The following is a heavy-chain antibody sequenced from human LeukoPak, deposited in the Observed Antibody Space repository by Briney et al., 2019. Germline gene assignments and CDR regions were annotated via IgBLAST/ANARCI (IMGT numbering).Heavy chain of an antibody. CDR3: AKGLSSDDYGLHY. CDR2: ISGTGGST. J-gene: IGHJ4*02. V-gene: IGHV3-23*01. Sequence: PGGSLRLSCAASGFTFSSYAMNWVRRAPGKGLEWVSTISGTGGSTYYADSVKGRFTISRDTSKNTLYLQMNSLRAEDTAVYYCAKGLSSDDYGLHYWGQGTLVTVSS. CDR1: GFTFSSYA. D-gene: IGHD4-17*01.